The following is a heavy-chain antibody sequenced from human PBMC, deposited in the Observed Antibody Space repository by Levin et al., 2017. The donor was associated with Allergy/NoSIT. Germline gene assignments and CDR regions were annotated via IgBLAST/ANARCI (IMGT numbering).Heavy chain of an antibody. CDR3: ARFRAVQLYDY. CDR2: ISYDGSNK. Sequence: PGGSLRLSCAASGFTFSSYAMHWVRQAPGKGLEWVAVISYDGSNKYYADSVKGRFTISRDNSKNTLYLQMNSLRAEDTAVYYCARFRAVQLYDYWGQGTLVTVSS. V-gene: IGHV3-30-3*01. J-gene: IGHJ4*02. CDR1: GFTFSSYA. D-gene: IGHD5-18*01.